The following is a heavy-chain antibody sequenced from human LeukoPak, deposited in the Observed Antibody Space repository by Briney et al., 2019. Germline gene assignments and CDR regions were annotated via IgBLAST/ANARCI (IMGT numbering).Heavy chain of an antibody. Sequence: SETLSLTCTVSGGSLSSSSYYWGWIRQPAGKGLEWIGRIYTSGSTNYNPSLKSRVTISVDTSKNQFSPKLSSVTAADTAVYYCARWEQQFGEYWGQGTLVTVSS. CDR3: ARWEQQFGEY. D-gene: IGHD3-10*01. CDR1: GGSLSSSSYY. CDR2: IYTSGST. J-gene: IGHJ4*02. V-gene: IGHV4-61*02.